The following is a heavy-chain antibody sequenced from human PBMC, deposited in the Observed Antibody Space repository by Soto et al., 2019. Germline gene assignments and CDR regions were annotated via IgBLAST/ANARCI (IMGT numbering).Heavy chain of an antibody. CDR1: GGSISSSNW. CDR2: IYHSGST. D-gene: IGHD4-17*01. Sequence: SETLSLTCAVSGGSISSSNWWSWVRQPPGKGLEWIGEIYHSGSTNYNPSLKSRVTISVDKSKNQFSLKLSSVAAPDRAVYYWASAFGYDYGDYVVDYYYYGMDVWGQGTTVTVSS. J-gene: IGHJ6*02. CDR3: ASAFGYDYGDYVVDYYYYGMDV. V-gene: IGHV4-4*02.